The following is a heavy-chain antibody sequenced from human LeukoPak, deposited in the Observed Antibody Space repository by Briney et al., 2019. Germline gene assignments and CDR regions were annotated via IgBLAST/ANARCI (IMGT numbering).Heavy chain of an antibody. D-gene: IGHD1-26*01. CDR1: GYTFTSFG. J-gene: IGHJ4*02. CDR2: ISAYNGNT. Sequence: ASVKVSCKASGYTFTSFGISWVRQAPGQGLEWMGWISAYNGNTNYAQKFRGGVTMTTDTSTSTAYMELRSLRSDDTAVYYCARRSGSYIDFWGQGTLVTVSS. V-gene: IGHV1-18*01. CDR3: ARRSGSYIDF.